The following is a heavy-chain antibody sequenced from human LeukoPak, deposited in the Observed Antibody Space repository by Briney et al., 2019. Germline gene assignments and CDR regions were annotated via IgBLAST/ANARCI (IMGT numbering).Heavy chain of an antibody. CDR1: GGTFSSYA. CDR2: IIPIFGTA. J-gene: IGHJ4*02. CDR3: ARTVAGIGYFDY. D-gene: IGHD6-19*01. Sequence: SVKVSCKASGGTFSSYAICWVRQAPGQGLEWMGGIIPIFGTANYAQKFQGRVTITADKSTSTAYMELSSLRSEDTAVYYCARTVAGIGYFDYWGQGTLVTVSS. V-gene: IGHV1-69*06.